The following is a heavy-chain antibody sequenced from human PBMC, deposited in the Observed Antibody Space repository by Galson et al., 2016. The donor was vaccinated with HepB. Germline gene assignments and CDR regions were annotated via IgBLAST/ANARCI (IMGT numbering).Heavy chain of an antibody. D-gene: IGHD3-10*01. CDR1: AFSFSDYY. Sequence: SLRLSCAASAFSFSDYYMTWIRQAPGKGLEWVAVISYDGSNKYYTDSVKGRFTISRDNSKNTLYLQMNSLRAEDRAVYYCAKDGLYYGSGSYGSVDYWGQGTLVTVSS. J-gene: IGHJ4*02. CDR2: ISYDGSNK. V-gene: IGHV3-30*18. CDR3: AKDGLYYGSGSYGSVDY.